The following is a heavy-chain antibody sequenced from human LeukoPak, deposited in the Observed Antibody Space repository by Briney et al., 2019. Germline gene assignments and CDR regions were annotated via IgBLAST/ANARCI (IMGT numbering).Heavy chain of an antibody. D-gene: IGHD3-22*01. CDR3: ARAPRYYYDSSGYRSPPDY. CDR2: IKQDGSEK. CDR1: GFTFSSYW. J-gene: IGHJ4*02. Sequence: PGGSLRLSCAASGFTFSSYWMSWVRQAPGKGLEGVANIKQDGSEKYYVYSVKDRFTISRDHAKTSLYLQMNRLRAEDTAVYYCARAPRYYYDSSGYRSPPDYWGQGTLVTVSS. V-gene: IGHV3-7*01.